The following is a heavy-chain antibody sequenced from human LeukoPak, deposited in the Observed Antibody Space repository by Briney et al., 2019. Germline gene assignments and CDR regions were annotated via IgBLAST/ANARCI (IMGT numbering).Heavy chain of an antibody. CDR3: ARRALTTGYFDY. CDR2: IYPGDFDT. V-gene: IGHV5-51*01. CDR1: GHSFTSYW. D-gene: IGHD1-1*01. J-gene: IGHJ4*02. Sequence: GESLKISCEGSGHSFTSYWIAWVRQMAGKGLEWMGIIYPGDFDTRYSPSFQGQVTISADKSINTAYLQWSSLKASDTAIYYCARRALTTGYFDYWGQGSLVTVSS.